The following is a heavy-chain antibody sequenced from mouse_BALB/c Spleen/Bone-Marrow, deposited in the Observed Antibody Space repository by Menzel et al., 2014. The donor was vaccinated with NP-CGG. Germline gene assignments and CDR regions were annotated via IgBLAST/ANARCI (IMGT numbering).Heavy chain of an antibody. CDR2: INPDSRTI. J-gene: IGHJ2*01. CDR1: GFDFSSYW. V-gene: IGHV4-1*02. D-gene: IGHD1-1*01. CDR3: ARQGYYGRSDY. Sequence: EVMLVESGGGLVQPGGSLKLSCAASGFDFSSYWMSWVRQAPGKGLEWIGEINPDSRTINYSPSLKDKFIISRDNAKNTLYLQMSKVRSEDTALYYCARQGYYGRSDYWGQGTTLTVSS.